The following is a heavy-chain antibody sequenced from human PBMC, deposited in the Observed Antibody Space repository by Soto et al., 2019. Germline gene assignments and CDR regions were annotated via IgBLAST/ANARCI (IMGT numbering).Heavy chain of an antibody. Sequence: ASVKVSCKASGYTFTTYYIHWVRQAPGQGLEWMGIINPSDGNTTYSQKFQGRVTLTRDTSTSTLYMELSSLRSGDTAVYYCARDVAAADYWGQGTLVTVSS. D-gene: IGHD6-13*01. J-gene: IGHJ4*02. CDR2: INPSDGNT. CDR3: ARDVAAADY. V-gene: IGHV1-46*01. CDR1: GYTFTTYY.